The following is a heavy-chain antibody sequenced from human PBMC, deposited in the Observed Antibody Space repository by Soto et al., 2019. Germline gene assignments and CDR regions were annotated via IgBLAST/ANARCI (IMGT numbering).Heavy chain of an antibody. CDR2: LGYDGSNK. CDR1: GFTFSTCV. Sequence: GGSLRLSCAASGFTFSTCVMHWVRQAPGKGLEWVAVLGYDGSNKFYADSVKGRFTISRDNSKNTLYLQMNSLRAEDTAVYYCATAEVDYWGPGTLVTVSS. CDR3: ATAEVDY. V-gene: IGHV3-30*03. J-gene: IGHJ4*02.